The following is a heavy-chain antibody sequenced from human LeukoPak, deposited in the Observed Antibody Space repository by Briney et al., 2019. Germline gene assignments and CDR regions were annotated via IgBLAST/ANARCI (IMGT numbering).Heavy chain of an antibody. CDR2: ISSSGSTI. CDR1: GIGFSSHW. Sequence: GGSLRLSCVASGIGFSSHWMSWVRQAPGKGLEWVSYISSSGSTIYYADSVKGRFTISRDNAKNSLYLQMNSLRAEDTAVYYCARAPVGMGFDYWGQGTLVTVSS. D-gene: IGHD3-10*01. J-gene: IGHJ4*02. V-gene: IGHV3-48*04. CDR3: ARAPVGMGFDY.